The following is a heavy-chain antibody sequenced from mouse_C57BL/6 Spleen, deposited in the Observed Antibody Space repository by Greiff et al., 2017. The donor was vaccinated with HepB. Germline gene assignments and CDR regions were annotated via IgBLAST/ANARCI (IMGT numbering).Heavy chain of an antibody. D-gene: IGHD1-1*01. Sequence: EVHLVESGGGLVKPGGSLKLSCAASGFTFSSYAMSWVRQTPEKRLEWVATISDGGSYTYYPDNVKGRFTISRDNAKNNLYLQMSHLKSEDTAMYYCARDRRDYYGSSHFDYWGQGTTLTVSS. CDR3: ARDRRDYYGSSHFDY. CDR2: ISDGGSYT. V-gene: IGHV5-4*01. CDR1: GFTFSSYA. J-gene: IGHJ2*01.